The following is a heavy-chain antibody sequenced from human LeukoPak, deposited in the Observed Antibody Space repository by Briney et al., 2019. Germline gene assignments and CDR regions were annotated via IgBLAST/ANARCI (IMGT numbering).Heavy chain of an antibody. D-gene: IGHD2-2*01. J-gene: IGHJ4*02. CDR2: IWYDGSNK. Sequence: GGSLRPSCAASGFTFSSYGMHWVRQAPGKGLEWVAVIWYDGSNKYYADSVKGRFTISRDNSKNTLYLQMNSLRAEDTAVYYCARDMLALYCSSTSCHAAFDYWGQGTLVTVSS. CDR3: ARDMLALYCSSTSCHAAFDY. V-gene: IGHV3-33*01. CDR1: GFTFSSYG.